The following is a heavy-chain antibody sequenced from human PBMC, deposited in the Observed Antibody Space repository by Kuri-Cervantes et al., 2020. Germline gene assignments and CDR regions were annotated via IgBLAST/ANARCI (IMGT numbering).Heavy chain of an antibody. Sequence: SETLSLTCAVYGGSFSGYYWSWIRQPPGKGLEWIGEINHSGSTNYNPSLKSRVTISVDTSKNQFSLKLSSVTAADTAVYYCARVRRVFSWFDPWGQGTLVTVSS. V-gene: IGHV4-34*01. CDR3: ARVRRVFSWFDP. CDR2: INHSGST. CDR1: GGSFSGYY. J-gene: IGHJ5*02.